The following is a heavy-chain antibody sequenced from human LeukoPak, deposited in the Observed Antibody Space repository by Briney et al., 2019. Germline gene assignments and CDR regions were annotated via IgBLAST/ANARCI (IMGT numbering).Heavy chain of an antibody. J-gene: IGHJ6*03. CDR3: AKYGGSGSYIYYYYYYMDV. V-gene: IGHV3-23*01. CDR2: ISGSGGST. Sequence: GGSLRLSCAASGFTFSSYAMSWVRQAPGQGLEWVSAISGSGGSTYYADSVKGRFTISRDNSKNTLYLQMNSLRAEDTAVYYCAKYGGSGSYIYYYYYYMDVWGKGTTVTVSS. D-gene: IGHD3-10*01. CDR1: GFTFSSYA.